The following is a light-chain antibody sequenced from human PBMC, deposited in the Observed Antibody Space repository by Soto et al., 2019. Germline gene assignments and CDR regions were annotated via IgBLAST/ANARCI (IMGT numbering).Light chain of an antibody. CDR1: QSVSSN. CDR2: GAS. CDR3: QQYNNWPRT. J-gene: IGKJ1*01. Sequence: MAKTQSPPSVSLSPGETPSLSCRASQSVSSNLAWYQQKPGQAPRLLIYGASTRATGIPARFSGSGSGTEFTLTISSLQSEDFAVYYCQQYNNWPRTFGQGTKVDIK. V-gene: IGKV3-15*01.